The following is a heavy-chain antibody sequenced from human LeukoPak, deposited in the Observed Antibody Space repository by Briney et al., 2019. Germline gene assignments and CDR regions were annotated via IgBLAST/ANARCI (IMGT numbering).Heavy chain of an antibody. Sequence: PGGSLRLSCAASGFTFSAYGMSWVRQAPRKGLEWVSHISDTVRDTWYANSVKGRFIISRDNSRDTVYLQMSSLRPEDTALYFCAKDNYGGIFASWGQGTLVTVSS. D-gene: IGHD4-17*01. CDR2: ISDTVRDT. V-gene: IGHV3-23*01. J-gene: IGHJ4*02. CDR1: GFTFSAYG. CDR3: AKDNYGGIFAS.